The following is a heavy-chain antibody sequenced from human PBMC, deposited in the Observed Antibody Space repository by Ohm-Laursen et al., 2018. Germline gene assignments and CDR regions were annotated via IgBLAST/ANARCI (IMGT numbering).Heavy chain of an antibody. CDR2: IYSSGST. Sequence: PGTLSLTCTVSGGSISRYYWSWIRQPAGMGLEWIGRIYSSGSTNYNPSLRSRVTMSIDTSKNQFSLKLSSVTAADTAVYYCAREKTGGYASAYDCWGRGTLVTVSS. CDR3: AREKTGGYASAYDC. CDR1: GGSISRYY. V-gene: IGHV4-4*07. D-gene: IGHD5-12*01. J-gene: IGHJ4*02.